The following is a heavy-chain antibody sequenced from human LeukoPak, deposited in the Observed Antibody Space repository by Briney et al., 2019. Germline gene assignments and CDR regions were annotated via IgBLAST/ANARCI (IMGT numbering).Heavy chain of an antibody. J-gene: IGHJ4*02. CDR1: GFTFSSYW. D-gene: IGHD3-16*01. V-gene: IGHV3-74*01. CDR2: IHRDGSSS. CDR3: TRAGEPTFFDY. Sequence: QAGGSLRLSCAAAGFTFSSYWMHWVRQAPGKGLVWVSRIHRDGSSSNYADSVKGRFTISRDNAKNTLYVQMNSLRADDTAVYYCTRAGEPTFFDYWGQGTLVTVSS.